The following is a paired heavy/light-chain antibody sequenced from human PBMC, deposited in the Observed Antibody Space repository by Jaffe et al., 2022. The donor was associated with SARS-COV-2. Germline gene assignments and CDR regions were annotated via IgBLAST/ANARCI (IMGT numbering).Heavy chain of an antibody. J-gene: IGHJ4*02. CDR2: ISHDGNNK. CDR3: AREGGPTTGWDYFDY. Sequence: QVQLVESGGGVVQPGRSLRLSCAASRFSFNAYAMHWVRQAPGKGLEWVAVISHDGNNKFYSNSVKGRFTISRDNAKNTLYLQMNSLRAEDTAVYYCAREGGPTTGWDYFDYWGQGTLVTVSS. CDR1: RFSFNAYA. V-gene: IGHV3-30-3*01. D-gene: IGHD4-17*01.
Light chain of an antibody. V-gene: IGLV2-14*01. CDR3: SSYTTSSTLGV. CDR2: EVT. CDR1: SSDVGGHNY. Sequence: QSALTQPASVSGSPGQSITISCTGTSSDVGGHNYVSWYQQHPGKAPKLMIYEVTNRPSGVSNRFSGSKSGNTASLTISGLQAEDEADYYCSSYTTSSTLGVFGGGTKLTVL. J-gene: IGLJ2*01.